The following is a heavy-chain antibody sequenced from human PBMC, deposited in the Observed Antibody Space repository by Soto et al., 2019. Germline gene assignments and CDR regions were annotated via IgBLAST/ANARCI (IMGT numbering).Heavy chain of an antibody. CDR3: ARISGPYTVIAAAGKNDY. Sequence: ASVKGSCKASGYTFTTCDIHWVRQAPGQGLEGMGWMNPSTGNTGYAQKFQGRVTMTRNTSIRTAYMEVSSLRSEDTAVYYCARISGPYTVIAAAGKNDYWGQGTLVPVSS. J-gene: IGHJ4*02. CDR1: GYTFTTCD. D-gene: IGHD6-13*01. CDR2: MNPSTGNT. V-gene: IGHV1-8*01.